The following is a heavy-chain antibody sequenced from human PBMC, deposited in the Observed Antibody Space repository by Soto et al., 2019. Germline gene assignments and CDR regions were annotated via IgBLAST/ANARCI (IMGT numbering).Heavy chain of an antibody. V-gene: IGHV3-21*01. CDR1: RFTFSSYS. Sequence: EVQLVESGGGLVQPGGSLRLSCAASRFTFSSYSMNWVRQAPGKGLEWVSSISSSSSYIYYADSVKGRFTISRDNAKNSLYLQMNSLRAEDTAVYYCARDLAAAGQYNWFDPWGQGTLVTVSS. D-gene: IGHD6-13*01. J-gene: IGHJ5*02. CDR3: ARDLAAAGQYNWFDP. CDR2: ISSSSSYI.